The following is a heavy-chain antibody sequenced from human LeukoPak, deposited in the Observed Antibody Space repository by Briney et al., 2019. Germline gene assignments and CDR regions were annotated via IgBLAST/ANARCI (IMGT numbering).Heavy chain of an antibody. D-gene: IGHD1-14*01. V-gene: IGHV3-53*01. Sequence: GGSLRLSCAASGFAFSSYAMSWVRQAPGKGLEWVSVIYSGGSTYYADSVKGRFTISRDNSKNTLYLQMNSLRAEDTAVYYCARTNRNDAFDIWGQGTMVTVSS. J-gene: IGHJ3*02. CDR2: IYSGGST. CDR3: ARTNRNDAFDI. CDR1: GFAFSSYA.